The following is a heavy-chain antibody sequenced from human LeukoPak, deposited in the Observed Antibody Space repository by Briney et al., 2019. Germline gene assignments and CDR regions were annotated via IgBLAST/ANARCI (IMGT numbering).Heavy chain of an antibody. CDR2: INHSGST. CDR3: ASRGYDFWSGYYTGIFDY. D-gene: IGHD3-3*01. J-gene: IGHJ4*02. V-gene: IGHV4-39*07. CDR1: GGSISSSSYY. Sequence: SETLSLTCTVSGGSISSSSYYWGWIRQPPGKGLEWIGEINHSGSTNYNPSLKSRVTISVDTSKNQFSLKLSSVTAADTAVYYCASRGYDFWSGYYTGIFDYWGQGTLVTVSS.